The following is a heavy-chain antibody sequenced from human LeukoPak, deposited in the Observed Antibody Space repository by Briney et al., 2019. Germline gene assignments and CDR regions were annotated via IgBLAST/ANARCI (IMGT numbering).Heavy chain of an antibody. D-gene: IGHD1-26*01. CDR2: IKQDASEE. V-gene: IGHV3-7*01. J-gene: IGHJ4*02. CDR1: GFTFGGYW. Sequence: PGGSLRLSCAASGFTFGGYWMSWVRQAPGKGLEWVANIKQDASEEYYVDSVKGRFTISRDNAKNSLYLQMNSLRAEDTAVYYCVRDRGRASVDYWGQGTLVTVSS. CDR3: VRDRGRASVDY.